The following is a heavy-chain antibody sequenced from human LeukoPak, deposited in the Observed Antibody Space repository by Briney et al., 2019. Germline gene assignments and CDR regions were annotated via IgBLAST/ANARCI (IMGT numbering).Heavy chain of an antibody. Sequence: SETLSLTCSVSGGSISTSDYWWGWLRQPPGGGLDWIGGVFYTGNTHYKPSLQSRVTISVDTSKNQFSLKLSSVTAADTAVFYCARQRGIGSWSFDYWGLGTLVSVSS. CDR3: ARQRGIGSWSFDY. CDR1: GGSISTSDYW. D-gene: IGHD2-15*01. J-gene: IGHJ4*02. CDR2: VFYTGNT. V-gene: IGHV4-39*01.